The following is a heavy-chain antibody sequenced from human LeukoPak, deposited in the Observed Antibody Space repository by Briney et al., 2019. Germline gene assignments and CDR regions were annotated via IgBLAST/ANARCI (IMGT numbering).Heavy chain of an antibody. D-gene: IGHD3-10*01. Sequence: GASVKVSCKASGYTFITYPTHWVRQAPGQRLEWMGWINTGNGNTEYSQSLQGRVTIARDTSASTAYMELSSLRSEDTALYYCARGNYSSSGSYRHFDFWGQGTLVTVSS. V-gene: IGHV1-3*04. J-gene: IGHJ4*02. CDR2: INTGNGNT. CDR3: ARGNYSSSGSYRHFDF. CDR1: GYTFITYP.